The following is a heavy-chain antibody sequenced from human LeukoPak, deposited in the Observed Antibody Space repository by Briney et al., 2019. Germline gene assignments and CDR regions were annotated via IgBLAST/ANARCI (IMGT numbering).Heavy chain of an antibody. V-gene: IGHV3-23*01. CDR3: AKLLAAADPYYYYYYMDV. CDR1: GFTFSSYA. CDR2: ISGSGGST. Sequence: GGSLRLSCAASGFTFSSYAMSWVRQAPGKGLEWVSAISGSGGSTYYADSVKGRFTISRDNSKNTLYLQMNSLRAEDTAVYYCAKLLAAADPYYYYYYMDVWGKGTTVTVSS. J-gene: IGHJ6*03. D-gene: IGHD6-13*01.